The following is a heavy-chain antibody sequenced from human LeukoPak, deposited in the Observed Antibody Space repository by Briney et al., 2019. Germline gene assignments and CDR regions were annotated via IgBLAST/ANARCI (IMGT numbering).Heavy chain of an antibody. CDR2: ISGSGGST. CDR1: GFTFSNFG. CDR3: AKDPTHYRVWDYYETIGLSY. V-gene: IGHV3-23*01. D-gene: IGHD3-22*01. J-gene: IGHJ4*02. Sequence: EGTLRLSCAASGFTFSNFGMSWVRQAPGKGLEWVSVISGSGGSTYYADSVKGRFTISRDDSKNTLNLHMNSLRAEDTAVYYCAKDPTHYRVWDYYETIGLSYWGQGTLVTVSS.